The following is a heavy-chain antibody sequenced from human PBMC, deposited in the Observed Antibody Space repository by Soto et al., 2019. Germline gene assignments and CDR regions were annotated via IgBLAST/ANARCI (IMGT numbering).Heavy chain of an antibody. V-gene: IGHV1-69*01. CDR3: ARGAIVAVPAALSSYHDYTNYRFDS. Sequence: QVQLAQSGAEMTKPGSSVKVSCRASGGSFSDFAFSWVRQAPGQGLEWMGGIIPMFAATKYAQRLQDRFTITADESTNTVYLALNSLTSEDTAIYYCARGAIVAVPAALSSYHDYTNYRFDSWGQGTLVTVSS. D-gene: IGHD2-15*01. J-gene: IGHJ4*02. CDR2: IIPMFAAT. CDR1: GGSFSDFA.